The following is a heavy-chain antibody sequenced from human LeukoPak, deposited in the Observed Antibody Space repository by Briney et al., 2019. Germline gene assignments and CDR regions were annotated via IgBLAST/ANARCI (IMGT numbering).Heavy chain of an antibody. CDR2: ISSSGTTR. CDR1: GFTFNDYY. D-gene: IGHD3-10*01. J-gene: IGHJ6*03. V-gene: IGHV3-11*04. Sequence: PGGSLRLSCAASGFTFNDYYMSWIRQAPGKGLEWVSYISSSGTTRYYADSVKGRFTISRDNAKNSLYLQMNSLRAEDTAVYYCARGLPGGSGSFYYYYYYMDVWGKGTTVTVSS. CDR3: ARGLPGGSGSFYYYYYYMDV.